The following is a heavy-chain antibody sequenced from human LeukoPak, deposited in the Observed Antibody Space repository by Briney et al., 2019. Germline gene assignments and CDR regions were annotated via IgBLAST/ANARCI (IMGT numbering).Heavy chain of an antibody. V-gene: IGHV3-23*01. Sequence: GGSLRLSCAASAFTFSSYAMSWLRQAPGKGLEWFSAISGSGGSTYYADFVKGRFTISRDNSKMTLYLQMNSLRAEDTAVYYCAKGGPHGRQLVLLYYYYMDVWGKGTTVTVSS. CDR3: AKGGPHGRQLVLLYYYYMDV. CDR2: ISGSGGST. D-gene: IGHD6-6*01. J-gene: IGHJ6*03. CDR1: AFTFSSYA.